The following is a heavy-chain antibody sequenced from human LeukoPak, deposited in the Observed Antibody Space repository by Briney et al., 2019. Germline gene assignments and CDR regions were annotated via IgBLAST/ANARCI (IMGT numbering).Heavy chain of an antibody. CDR1: GYTFTGYY. V-gene: IGHV1-2*04. J-gene: IGHJ4*02. CDR3: AKDPVTSTIFGVVTITYFDY. Sequence: ASVKVSCKASGYTFTGYYMHWVRQAPGQGLEWMGWINPNSGGTNYAQKFQGWVTMTRDTSISTAYMELSRLRSDDTAVYYCAKDPVTSTIFGVVTITYFDYWGQGTLVTVSS. CDR2: INPNSGGT. D-gene: IGHD3-3*01.